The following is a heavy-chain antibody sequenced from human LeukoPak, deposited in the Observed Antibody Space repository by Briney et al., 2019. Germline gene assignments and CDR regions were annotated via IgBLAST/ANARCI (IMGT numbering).Heavy chain of an antibody. D-gene: IGHD4-23*01. Sequence: SETLSLTCTVSGGSISSCYWSWIRQPPGKGLEWIGYIHYSGFSNYNPSLKSRVTISVDTSKNHFSLKLNFVTAADTAVYYCARDLHGGNSGLGYWGQGTLVTVSS. CDR2: IHYSGFS. J-gene: IGHJ1*01. CDR3: ARDLHGGNSGLGY. CDR1: GGSISSCY. V-gene: IGHV4-59*01.